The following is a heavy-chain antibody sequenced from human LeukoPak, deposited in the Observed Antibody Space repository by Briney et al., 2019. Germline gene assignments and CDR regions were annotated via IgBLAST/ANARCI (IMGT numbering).Heavy chain of an antibody. CDR2: INPNSGGT. V-gene: IGHV1-2*02. Sequence: ASVKVSCKASGYTFTGYYMHWVRQAPGQGLEWMGWINPNSGGTNYAQKFQGRVTMTRDTSISTAYMELSSLRSEDTAVYYCARARRGRITIFGVGWDAFDIWGQGTMVTVSS. CDR3: ARARRGRITIFGVGWDAFDI. J-gene: IGHJ3*02. CDR1: GYTFTGYY. D-gene: IGHD3-3*01.